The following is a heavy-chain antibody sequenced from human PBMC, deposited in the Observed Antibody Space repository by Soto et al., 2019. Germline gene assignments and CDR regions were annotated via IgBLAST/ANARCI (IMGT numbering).Heavy chain of an antibody. CDR1: GFTFSSYA. V-gene: IGHV3-23*01. D-gene: IGHD5-12*01. CDR3: AITLPRYSGYDAFDY. Sequence: SGGSLRLSCAASGFTFSSYAVSWVRQAPGKGLEWVSAISGSGGSTYYADSVKGRFTISRDNSKNTLYLQMNSLRAEDTAVYYCAITLPRYSGYDAFDYWGQGTLVTVYS. J-gene: IGHJ4*02. CDR2: ISGSGGST.